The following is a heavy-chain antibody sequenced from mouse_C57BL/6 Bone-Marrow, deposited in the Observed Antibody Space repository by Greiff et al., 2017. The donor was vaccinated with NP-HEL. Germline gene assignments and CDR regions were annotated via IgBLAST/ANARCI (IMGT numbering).Heavy chain of an antibody. CDR2: IYPGSGST. V-gene: IGHV1-55*01. J-gene: IGHJ2*01. CDR1: GYTFTSYW. Sequence: QVQLQQSGAELVKPGASVKMSCKASGYTFTSYWITWVKQRPGQGLEWIGDIYPGSGSTNYNEKFKSKATLTVDTSSSTAYMQLSSLTSEDSAVYDCARPYYGSSSWYFDYWGQGTTLTVSS. CDR3: ARPYYGSSSWYFDY. D-gene: IGHD1-1*01.